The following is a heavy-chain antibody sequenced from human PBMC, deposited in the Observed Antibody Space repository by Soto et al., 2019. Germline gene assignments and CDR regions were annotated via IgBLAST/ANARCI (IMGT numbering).Heavy chain of an antibody. CDR3: ARDPERNYYDSSGYYAY. J-gene: IGHJ4*02. Sequence: GGSLRLSCAASGFTFSSYSMNWVRQAPGKGLEWVSYISSSSSTIYYADSVKGRFTISRDNAKNSLCLQMNSLRDEDTAVYYCARDPERNYYDSSGYYAYWGQGTLVTVSS. D-gene: IGHD3-22*01. V-gene: IGHV3-48*02. CDR1: GFTFSSYS. CDR2: ISSSSSTI.